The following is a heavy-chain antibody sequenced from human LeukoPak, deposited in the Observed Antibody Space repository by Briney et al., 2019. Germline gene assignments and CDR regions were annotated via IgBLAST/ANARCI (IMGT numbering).Heavy chain of an antibody. CDR3: ASGYPDYYGMDV. J-gene: IGHJ6*02. CDR1: GGSISSYS. D-gene: IGHD1-1*01. CDR2: IYYSGGT. V-gene: IGHV4-59*08. Sequence: SETLSLTCTVSGGSISSYSWSWIRQPPGKGLEWIGYIYYSGGTNYNPSLKSRVSISVDTSKNQFSLKLSSVTAADTAVYYCASGYPDYYGMDVWGQGTTVTVSS.